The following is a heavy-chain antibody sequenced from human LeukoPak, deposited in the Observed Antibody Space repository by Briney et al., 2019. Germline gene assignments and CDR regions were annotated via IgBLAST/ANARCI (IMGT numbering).Heavy chain of an antibody. CDR1: GGTFSSYA. CDR2: IIPILGIA. J-gene: IGHJ4*02. V-gene: IGHV1-69*04. CDR3: ARGGISGVTAGDDY. Sequence: SVKVSCKASGGTFSSYAISWVRQAPGQGLEWMGRIIPILGIANYAQKFQGRVTITADKSTSTAYMELSSLRSEDTAVYYCARGGISGVTAGDDYWGQGTLATVSS. D-gene: IGHD2-21*02.